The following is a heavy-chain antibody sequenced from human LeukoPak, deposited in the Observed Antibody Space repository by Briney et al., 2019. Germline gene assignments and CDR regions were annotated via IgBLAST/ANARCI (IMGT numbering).Heavy chain of an antibody. J-gene: IGHJ4*02. CDR1: GFTFEDYA. CDR2: ITWNSGSV. Sequence: GGSLRLSCTASGFTFEDYAMHWVRQAPGKGLDWVSGITWNSGSVVYAGSVKGRFTISRDNDKNYLYLQMNSLRTEDTALYYCAKDGSCISRSGNDCWTHFDYWGRGTLVTVSS. V-gene: IGHV3-9*01. CDR3: AKDGSCISRSGNDCWTHFDY. D-gene: IGHD2-21*02.